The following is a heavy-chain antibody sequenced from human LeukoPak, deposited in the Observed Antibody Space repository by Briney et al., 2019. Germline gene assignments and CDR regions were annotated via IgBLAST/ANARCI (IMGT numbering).Heavy chain of an antibody. CDR2: IRHDGSNK. Sequence: AGGSLSLSCTTSGFIFSNYGMHWVRQAPGKGLEWVAFIRHDGSNKYYADSVKGRCTISRDNSKKTVYLQMNSRRTEDTAVYYCAKDRWLQGYFDYWGQGTLVTVSS. D-gene: IGHD5-24*01. V-gene: IGHV3-30*02. J-gene: IGHJ4*02. CDR3: AKDRWLQGYFDY. CDR1: GFIFSNYG.